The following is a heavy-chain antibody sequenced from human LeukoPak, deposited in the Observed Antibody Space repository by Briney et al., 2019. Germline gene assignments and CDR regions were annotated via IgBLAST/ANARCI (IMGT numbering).Heavy chain of an antibody. Sequence: SETLSLTCTVSGGSIFSTAYYWGWIRQPPGKGLEWIGSIYYSGSTFYNPSLKSRVTISIDMSKNQFSPRLISVTAADTAVYYCARRVGRWFGERAYYYNYMDVWGKGTTVTISS. V-gene: IGHV4-39*07. CDR3: ARRVGRWFGERAYYYNYMDV. CDR2: IYYSGST. J-gene: IGHJ6*03. D-gene: IGHD3-10*01. CDR1: GGSIFSTAYY.